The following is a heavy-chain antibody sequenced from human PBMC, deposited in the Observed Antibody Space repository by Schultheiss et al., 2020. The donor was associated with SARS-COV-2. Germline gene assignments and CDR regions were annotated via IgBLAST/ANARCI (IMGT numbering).Heavy chain of an antibody. Sequence: SETLSLTCGISGGIGSSFSWSWIRRPPGKGLEWIGSIYHSGSTYYNPSLKSRVTISVDTSKNQFSLKLSSVTAADTAVYYCARVKQQLVQGWGQGTLVTVSS. CDR3: ARVKQQLVQG. CDR1: GGIGSSFS. CDR2: IYHSGST. D-gene: IGHD6-13*01. V-gene: IGHV4-38-2*01. J-gene: IGHJ4*02.